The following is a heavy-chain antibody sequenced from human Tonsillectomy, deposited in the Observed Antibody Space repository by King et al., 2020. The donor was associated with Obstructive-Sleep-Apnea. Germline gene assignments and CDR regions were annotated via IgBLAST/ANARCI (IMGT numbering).Heavy chain of an antibody. CDR2: ISYDGSNK. CDR1: GFTFSSYG. J-gene: IGHJ1*01. D-gene: IGHD4-23*01. V-gene: IGHV3-30*18. Sequence: VQLVESGGGVVQPGRSLRLSCAASGFTFSSYGMHWVRQAPGKGLEWVAVISYDGSNKYYADSVKGRFTISRDNSKNTLYLQMNSLRAEDTAVYYCAKDIVGDHGGYFQPWGQGTLVTVSS. CDR3: AKDIVGDHGGYFQP.